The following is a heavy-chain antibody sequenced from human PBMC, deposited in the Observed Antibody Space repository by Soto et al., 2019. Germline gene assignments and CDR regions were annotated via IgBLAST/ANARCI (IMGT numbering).Heavy chain of an antibody. D-gene: IGHD5-18*01. CDR1: GFTFSNYG. CDR3: AKDGIQLRLRGYFDY. V-gene: IGHV3-30*18. J-gene: IGHJ4*02. Sequence: QVQLVESGGGVVQPGRSLRLSCAASGFTFSNYGMHWVRQAPGKGLEWVAVMSYDGSDKYYADSVKGRFAISRDNSKNTVYLQMNTLRAEDTAVYYCAKDGIQLRLRGYFDYWGQGTPVTVSS. CDR2: MSYDGSDK.